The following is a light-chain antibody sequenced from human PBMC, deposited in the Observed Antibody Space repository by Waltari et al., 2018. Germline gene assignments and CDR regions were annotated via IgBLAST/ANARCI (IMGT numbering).Light chain of an antibody. V-gene: IGKV3-11*01. CDR3: QQRSDSRT. CDR2: SAS. CDR1: QSVSSY. Sequence: EIVLTQSPATLSLSPGERATLSCRASQSVSSYLAWYQQKPGQAPRLLIYSASNRATGIPARFSGSGSGTDFTLTISSLEPEDFAVYYCQQRSDSRTFGQGTKVEIK. J-gene: IGKJ1*01.